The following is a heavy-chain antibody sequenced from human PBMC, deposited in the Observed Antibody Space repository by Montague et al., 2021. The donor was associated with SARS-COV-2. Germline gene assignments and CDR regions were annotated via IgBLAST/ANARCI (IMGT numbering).Heavy chain of an antibody. D-gene: IGHD1-26*01. CDR3: ARGIGWRSRVIFDP. Sequence: PPPPLTLTCTFSGFSLSTSGMCVSWVHQPPGKALEWLALIDRDDEYYNTSLKTRLTISKDTSKNQVVLTLTNMDPVDTATYFCARGIGWRSRVIFDPWGQGTLVTVSS. CDR2: IDRDDE. J-gene: IGHJ5*02. V-gene: IGHV2-70*20. CDR1: GFSLSTSGMC.